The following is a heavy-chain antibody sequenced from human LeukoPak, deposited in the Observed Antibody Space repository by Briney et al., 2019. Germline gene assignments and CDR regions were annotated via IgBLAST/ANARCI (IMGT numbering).Heavy chain of an antibody. CDR2: INTVGSTT. CDR1: GFTFSSHW. J-gene: IGHJ6*03. Sequence: QAGGSLRLSCVASGFTFSSHWMHWVRQAPGKGPVWVSRINTVGSTTNYADSVKGRFTISRDNAKNTLYLQINSLRGEDTAMYYCAGGGSSAWYMDVWGKGTTVTVSS. D-gene: IGHD6-25*01. V-gene: IGHV3-74*01. CDR3: AGGGSSAWYMDV.